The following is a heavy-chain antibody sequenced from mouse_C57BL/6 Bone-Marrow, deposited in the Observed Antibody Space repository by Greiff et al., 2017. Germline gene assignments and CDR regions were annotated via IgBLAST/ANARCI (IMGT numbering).Heavy chain of an antibody. V-gene: IGHV1-61*01. CDR2: IYPSDSET. J-gene: IGHJ3*01. CDR1: GYTFTSYW. CDR3: ERWSHFAY. Sequence: VQLQQPGAELVRPGSSVTLSCKASGYTFTSYWMDWVKQRPGQGLEWIGNIYPSDSETHYNQKFKDKATLTVDKSSSTAYMQLSSLTSEDSAVYYCERWSHFAYWGQGTLVTVSA.